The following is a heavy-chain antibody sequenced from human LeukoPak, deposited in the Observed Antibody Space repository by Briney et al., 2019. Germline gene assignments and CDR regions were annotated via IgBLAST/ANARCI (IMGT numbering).Heavy chain of an antibody. CDR1: GFTFSSYG. CDR2: ISYDGSNK. CDR3: AKDPPWYYYDSSGYLDY. V-gene: IGHV3-30*18. J-gene: IGHJ4*02. D-gene: IGHD3-22*01. Sequence: GGSLRLSCAASGFTFSSYGMHWVRQAPGKGLEWVAVISYDGSNKYYADSVKGRFTISRDNSKNTLYLQMNSLRAEDTAVYYCAKDPPWYYYDSSGYLDYWGQGTLVTVSS.